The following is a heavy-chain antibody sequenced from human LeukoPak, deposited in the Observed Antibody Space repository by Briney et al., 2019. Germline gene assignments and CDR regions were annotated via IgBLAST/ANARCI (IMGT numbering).Heavy chain of an antibody. CDR2: ISSSGSTI. CDR1: GFTFSDYY. D-gene: IGHD6-6*01. J-gene: IGHJ6*03. Sequence: GGSLRLSCAASGFTFSDYYMSWIRQAPGKGLEWVSYISSSGSTIYYADSVKGRFTISRDNAKDSLYLQMNSLRAEDTAVYYCAREGLYSSSSGGYYYMDVWGKGTTVTVSS. V-gene: IGHV3-11*01. CDR3: AREGLYSSSSGGYYYMDV.